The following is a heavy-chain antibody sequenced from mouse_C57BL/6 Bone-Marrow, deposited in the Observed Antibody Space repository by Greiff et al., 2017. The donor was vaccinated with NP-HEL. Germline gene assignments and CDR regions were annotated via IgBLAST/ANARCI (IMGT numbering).Heavy chain of an antibody. J-gene: IGHJ2*01. D-gene: IGHD2-1*01. CDR1: GYTFTSYW. CDR2: IDPSDSYT. V-gene: IGHV1-69*01. Sequence: QVQLQQPGAELVMPGASVKLSCKASGYTFTSYWMHWVKQRPGQGLEWIGEIDPSDSYTNYNQKFKGKSTLTVDKSSSTAYMQLSSLTSEDSAVYYCARLYGNYDYFDYWGQGTTLTVSS. CDR3: ARLYGNYDYFDY.